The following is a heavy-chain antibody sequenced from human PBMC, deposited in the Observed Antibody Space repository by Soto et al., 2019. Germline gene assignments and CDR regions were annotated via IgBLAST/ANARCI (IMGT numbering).Heavy chain of an antibody. V-gene: IGHV4-4*02. CDR1: GGSISSSNW. CDR3: ARRRGGRPNGFDP. Sequence: QVQLQESGPGLVKPSGTLSLTCAVSGGSISSSNWWSWVRQPPGKGLEWIGEIYHSGSTNYNPSPQCQVTISVDKSESQFSQMPSSVIAADTAVYYCARRRGGRPNGFDPWGQGTLVTVSS. J-gene: IGHJ5*02. CDR2: IYHSGST.